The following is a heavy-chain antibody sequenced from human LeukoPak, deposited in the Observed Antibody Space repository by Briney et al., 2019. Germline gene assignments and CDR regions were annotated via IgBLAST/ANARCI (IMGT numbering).Heavy chain of an antibody. CDR1: GFTFSSYA. J-gene: IGHJ4*02. V-gene: IGHV3-23*01. CDR3: ARDPASCTNGVCHMPFDY. CDR2: ISGSGGST. Sequence: QSGGSLRLSCAASGFTFSSYAMSWVRQAPGKGLEWVSAISGSGGSTYYADSVKGRFTISRDNSKNTLYLQMNSLRAEDTAMYYCARDPASCTNGVCHMPFDYWGQGTLVTVSS. D-gene: IGHD2-8*01.